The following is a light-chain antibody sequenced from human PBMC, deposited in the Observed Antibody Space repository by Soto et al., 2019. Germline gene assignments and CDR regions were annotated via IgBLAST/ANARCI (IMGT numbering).Light chain of an antibody. CDR2: YDD. V-gene: IGLV3-21*04. J-gene: IGLJ2*01. Sequence: SYELTQPPSVSVAPGETARIPCGGNNIGTKNVHWYQQKPGQAPVLVIYYDDDRPSEIPERFSGSNSGNAATLTISRVEAGDEGDYFCQVLADVTDRVVFGGGTKLTVL. CDR3: QVLADVTDRVV. CDR1: NIGTKN.